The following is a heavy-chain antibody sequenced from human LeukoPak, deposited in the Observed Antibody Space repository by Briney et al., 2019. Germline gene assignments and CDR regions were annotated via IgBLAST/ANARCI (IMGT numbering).Heavy chain of an antibody. J-gene: IGHJ5*02. CDR2: IYPGDSDT. D-gene: IGHD2-21*02. V-gene: IGHV5-51*01. Sequence: PGESLKISCKGSGYSFTSYWIGWVRQMPGKGLEWMGIIYPGDSDTRYSPSFQGQVTISADKSISTAYLQWSSLKASDTAIYYCARHGKPGGYSNGGMVAWGLGTLVSVSS. CDR3: ARHGKPGGYSNGGMVA. CDR1: GYSFTSYW.